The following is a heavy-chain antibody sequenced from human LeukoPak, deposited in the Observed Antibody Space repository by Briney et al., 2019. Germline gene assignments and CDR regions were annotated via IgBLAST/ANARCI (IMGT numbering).Heavy chain of an antibody. CDR1: GFTFSSYT. D-gene: IGHD6-13*01. V-gene: IGHV3-21*01. CDR3: ARGPGIAAAVSRGGGYYFDY. Sequence: GGSLRLSCAASGFTFSSYTMNWVRQAPGKGLEWVSSISSSSSDLYYADSVKGRFTISRDNANNSLFLQMNSLRAEDTAVYYCARGPGIAAAVSRGGGYYFDYWGQGTLVTVSS. CDR2: ISSSSSDL. J-gene: IGHJ4*02.